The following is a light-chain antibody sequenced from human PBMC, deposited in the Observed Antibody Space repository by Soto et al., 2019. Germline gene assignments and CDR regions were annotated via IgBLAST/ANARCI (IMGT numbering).Light chain of an antibody. V-gene: IGKV1-39*01. J-gene: IGKJ4*01. Sequence: DIQRTQSPTTLSASVGDRVIITCRASQRMSAWLAWYQQKPGKAPTLLIYDASSLENGVPSRFSGSGSGTDFTLTISSLQPEDFATYYCQQSYSTLPLTFGGGTKVDIK. CDR1: QRMSAW. CDR2: DAS. CDR3: QQSYSTLPLT.